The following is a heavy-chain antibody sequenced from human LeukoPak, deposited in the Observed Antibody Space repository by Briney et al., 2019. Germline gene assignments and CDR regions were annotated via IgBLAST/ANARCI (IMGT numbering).Heavy chain of an antibody. D-gene: IGHD1-26*01. CDR1: GYTFTSYG. CDR3: ASAHPGGSYESMDV. Sequence: ASVKVSCKASGYTFTSYGISWVRQAPGQGLEWMGWMNPNSGNTGYAQKFQGRVTMTRNTSISTAYMELSSLRSEDTAVYYCASAHPGGSYESMDVWGQGTTVTVSS. CDR2: MNPNSGNT. J-gene: IGHJ6*02. V-gene: IGHV1-8*02.